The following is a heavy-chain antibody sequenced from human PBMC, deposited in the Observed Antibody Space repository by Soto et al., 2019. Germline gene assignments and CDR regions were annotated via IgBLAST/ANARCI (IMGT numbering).Heavy chain of an antibody. CDR3: ARVNWNYLAFDI. Sequence: PGGSLRLSCAASGFTFSSYDMHWVRQATGKGLEWVSAIGTAGDTYYPGSVKGRFTISRENAKNSLYLQMNSLRAGDTAVYYCARVNWNYLAFDIWGQGTMVTVSS. D-gene: IGHD1-7*01. J-gene: IGHJ3*02. CDR2: IGTAGDT. V-gene: IGHV3-13*01. CDR1: GFTFSSYD.